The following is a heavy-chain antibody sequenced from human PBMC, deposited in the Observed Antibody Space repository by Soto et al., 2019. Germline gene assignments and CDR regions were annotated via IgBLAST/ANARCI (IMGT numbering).Heavy chain of an antibody. V-gene: IGHV4-34*01. Sequence: QVQLQQWGAGLLKPSETLSLTCAVYGGSLSNYYWSWVRQPPGKGLEWIGEIYHSGSTNYNPSLKSRVTISADTSKNHFSLKLSSVTGAYTAVYYCSTSRLYYFQSGGSHHVTLGFWGQGTLVTVSS. CDR3: STSRLYYFQSGGSHHVTLGF. D-gene: IGHD2-15*01. CDR1: GGSLSNYY. J-gene: IGHJ4*02. CDR2: IYHSGST.